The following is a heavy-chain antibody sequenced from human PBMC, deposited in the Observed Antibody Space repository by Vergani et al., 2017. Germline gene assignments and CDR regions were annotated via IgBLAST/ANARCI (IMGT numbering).Heavy chain of an antibody. D-gene: IGHD6-13*01. CDR2: IYHSGST. Sequence: QVQLQQWGAGLLKPSETLSLTCAVYGGSFSGYYWGWIRQPPGKGLEWIGSIYHSGSTYYNPSLKSRVTISVDTSKNQFSLKLSSVTAADTAVYYCARDYDSSSWYGYWGQGTLVTVSS. CDR1: GGSFSGYY. V-gene: IGHV4-34*01. CDR3: ARDYDSSSWYGY. J-gene: IGHJ4*02.